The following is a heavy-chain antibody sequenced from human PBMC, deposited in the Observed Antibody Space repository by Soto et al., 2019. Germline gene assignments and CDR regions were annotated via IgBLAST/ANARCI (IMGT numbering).Heavy chain of an antibody. CDR2: IYHSGST. J-gene: IGHJ4*02. V-gene: IGHV4-4*02. Sequence: QVQLQESGPGLVKPSGTLSLTCAVSGGPISSSNWWSWVRQPPGKGLEWIAEIYHSGSTHYNTSLKSRVTISVDMSKNQFSLTLSSVTAADTAVYYCARQYSISWGTFDSWGQGTLVTVSS. D-gene: IGHD6-13*01. CDR1: GGPISSSNW. CDR3: ARQYSISWGTFDS.